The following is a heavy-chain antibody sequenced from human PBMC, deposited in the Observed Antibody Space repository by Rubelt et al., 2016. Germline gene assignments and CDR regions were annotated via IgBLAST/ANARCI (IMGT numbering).Heavy chain of an antibody. Sequence: QITLKESGPTLVKPTQTLMLTCNFSGFSLTTSGVGVGWIRQPPGKALELLALIYWDDDKRYSPSLKNRLTITKDTSKNLVVLTMTNLDPVDTAMDYCAHRLAYSGIWDVGWFGPWGQGVFVTVSS. CDR1: GFSLTTSGVG. J-gene: IGHJ5*02. CDR3: AHRLAYSGIWDVGWFGP. V-gene: IGHV2-5*02. CDR2: IYWDDDK. D-gene: IGHD6-13*01.